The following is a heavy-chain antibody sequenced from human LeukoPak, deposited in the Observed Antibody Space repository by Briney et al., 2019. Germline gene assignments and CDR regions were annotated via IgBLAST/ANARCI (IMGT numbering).Heavy chain of an antibody. CDR1: GITFSSYG. V-gene: IGHV3-33*01. Sequence: GGSLRLSCAASGITFSSYGMHWVRQAPGKGLEWVAVIWYDGSNKYYADSVKGRFTISRDNSKNTLYLQMNSLRAEDTAEYYCASTSGWYEPIDYWGQGTLVTVSS. CDR3: ASTSGWYEPIDY. D-gene: IGHD6-19*01. CDR2: IWYDGSNK. J-gene: IGHJ4*02.